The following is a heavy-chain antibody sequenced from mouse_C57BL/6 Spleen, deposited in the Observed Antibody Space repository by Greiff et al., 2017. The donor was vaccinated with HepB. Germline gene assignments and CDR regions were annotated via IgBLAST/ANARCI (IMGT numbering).Heavy chain of an antibody. CDR1: GYTFTDYY. V-gene: IGHV1-76*01. CDR2: IYPGSGNT. D-gene: IGHD2-2*01. Sequence: VQLQQSGAELVRPGASVKLSCKASGYTFTDYYINWVKQRPGQGLEWIARIYPGSGNTYYNEKFKGKATLTAEKSSSTAYMQLSSLTSEDSAVYFGARGDYGYDWYFDVWGTGTTVTVSS. CDR3: ARGDYGYDWYFDV. J-gene: IGHJ1*03.